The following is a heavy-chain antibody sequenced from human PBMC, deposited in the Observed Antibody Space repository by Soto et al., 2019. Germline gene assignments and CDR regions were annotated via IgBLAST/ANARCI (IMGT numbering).Heavy chain of an antibody. CDR1: GFSLSTGGMR. J-gene: IGHJ4*02. CDR2: IDWDDDK. CDR3: ARITGSYAPGWYYFDY. Sequence: SGPTLVNPTQTPTLTCTFSGFSLSTGGMRVSWIRQPPGKALEWLARIDWDDDKFYSTSLKTRLTISKDTSKNQVVLTMTNMDPVDTATYYCARITGSYAPGWYYFDYWGQETLVTVS. V-gene: IGHV2-70*04. D-gene: IGHD2-2*01.